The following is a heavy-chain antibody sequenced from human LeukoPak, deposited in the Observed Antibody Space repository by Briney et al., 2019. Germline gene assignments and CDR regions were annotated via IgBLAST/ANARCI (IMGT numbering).Heavy chain of an antibody. Sequence: PGGSLRLSCTASGFTFSSFSMNWVRQAPGKGLEWGSSITSSSVYMYHADSVTGRFTISRDNSKNTLYLQMNSLRAGDTAIYYCAKFNGNYPYWYFHLWGRGTLVTVSS. J-gene: IGHJ2*01. D-gene: IGHD4-17*01. V-gene: IGHV3-21*04. CDR1: GFTFSSFS. CDR3: AKFNGNYPYWYFHL. CDR2: ITSSSVYM.